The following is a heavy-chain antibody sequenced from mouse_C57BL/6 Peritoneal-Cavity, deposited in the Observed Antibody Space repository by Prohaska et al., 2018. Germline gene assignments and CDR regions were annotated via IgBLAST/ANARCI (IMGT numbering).Heavy chain of an antibody. V-gene: IGHV11-2*01. J-gene: IGHJ1*03. CDR1: GFTFSGFW. Sequence: EVQLLETGGGLVQPGGSRGLSCEGSGFTFSGFWMSWVRQTPGKTLEWIGDIKFDGHAINYAPSIKDRFTIFRDNDKSTLYLQMSNVLSEDTATYFCMRYGSYWYFDVWGTGTTVTVSS. CDR2: IKFDGHAI. D-gene: IGHD1-1*01. CDR3: MRYGSYWYFDV.